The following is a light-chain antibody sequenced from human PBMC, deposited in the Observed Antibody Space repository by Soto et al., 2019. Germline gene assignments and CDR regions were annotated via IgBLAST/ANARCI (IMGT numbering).Light chain of an antibody. Sequence: EIVLTQSPNTLSLSPGERATLSCRASQSLTSAYLVWYQQKPGLAPRLLIYGSCNRATGIPDRFIGSGSGTDFTLTISRLEPEDFAVYYCQHYDNTPPSVTFGPGTKVDIK. J-gene: IGKJ3*01. V-gene: IGKV3-20*01. CDR3: QHYDNTPPSVT. CDR2: GSC. CDR1: QSLTSAY.